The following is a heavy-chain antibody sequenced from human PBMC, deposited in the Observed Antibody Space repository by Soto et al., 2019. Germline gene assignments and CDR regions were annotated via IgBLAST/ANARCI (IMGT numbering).Heavy chain of an antibody. CDR1: GDSISSSY. CDR3: VRQMGSRRESHLLFDN. V-gene: IGHV4-59*08. Sequence: SETLSLTCTVSGDSISSSYWNWIRQAPGKGLEWVGYIYYSGTTYYNPSLKSRVIISVDASKNQFSLNLSSVTAADTAVYFCVRQMGSRRESHLLFDNWGQGTLVTVS. J-gene: IGHJ4*02. D-gene: IGHD3-10*01. CDR2: IYYSGTT.